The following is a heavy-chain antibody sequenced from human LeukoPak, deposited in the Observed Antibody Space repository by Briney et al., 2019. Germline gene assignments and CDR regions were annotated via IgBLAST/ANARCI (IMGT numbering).Heavy chain of an antibody. Sequence: GGSLRLSCEVSGFTFSDYGMHWVRQAPGKGLEWLAVVWANGNTKYYADSVKGRFTISRDNSKNTLHLQIDSLRAEDTATYYCTRDNANRAYDYWGQGTLVTVSS. D-gene: IGHD2-2*01. V-gene: IGHV3-33*01. J-gene: IGHJ4*02. CDR3: TRDNANRAYDY. CDR2: VWANGNTK. CDR1: GFTFSDYG.